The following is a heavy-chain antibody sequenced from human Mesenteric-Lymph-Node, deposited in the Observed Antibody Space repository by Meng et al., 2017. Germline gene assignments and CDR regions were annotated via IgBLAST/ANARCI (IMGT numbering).Heavy chain of an antibody. D-gene: IGHD6-25*01. J-gene: IGHJ4*02. CDR1: GYTFTTNG. Sequence: GRLVQSGFDLKNLGASVRISFKASGYTFTTNGMNWVRQAPGQGLEWMGWINTNTGKPTYAQGLTGRFVFSLDTSVSTAYLQISSLKAEDTAVYYCARDSEAADYWGQGTLVTVSS. CDR3: ARDSEAADY. CDR2: INTNTGKP. V-gene: IGHV7-4-1*02.